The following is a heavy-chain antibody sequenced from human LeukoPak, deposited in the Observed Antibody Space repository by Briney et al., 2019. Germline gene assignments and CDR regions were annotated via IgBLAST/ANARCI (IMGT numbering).Heavy chain of an antibody. Sequence: PGGSLRPSCAASGFTVSSNYMSWVRQAPGKGLEWVSVISSGGSTYYADSVKGRFTISRDNSKNTLYLQMNTLRAEDTAVYYCARHSTYYDILTGYYPYYFDYWGQGTLVTVSS. D-gene: IGHD3-9*01. J-gene: IGHJ4*02. CDR1: GFTVSSNY. CDR2: ISSGGST. V-gene: IGHV3-53*01. CDR3: ARHSTYYDILTGYYPYYFDY.